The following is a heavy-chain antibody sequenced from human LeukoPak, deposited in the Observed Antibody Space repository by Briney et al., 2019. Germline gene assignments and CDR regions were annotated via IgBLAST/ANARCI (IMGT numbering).Heavy chain of an antibody. CDR3: ARDFSSYERIFDY. CDR2: IYYSGST. CDR1: GGSISSSSYY. Sequence: SETLSLTCTVSGGSISSSSYYWGWIRQPPGKGLEWIGSIYYSGSTYYNPSLKSRVTISVDTSKNQFSLKLSSVTAADTAVYYCARDFSSYERIFDYWGQGTLVTVSS. V-gene: IGHV4-39*07. D-gene: IGHD2/OR15-2a*01. J-gene: IGHJ4*02.